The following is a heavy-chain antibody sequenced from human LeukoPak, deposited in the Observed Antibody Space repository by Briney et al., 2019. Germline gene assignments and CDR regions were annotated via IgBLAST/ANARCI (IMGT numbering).Heavy chain of an antibody. CDR2: ISYDGSNK. D-gene: IGHD6-6*01. Sequence: GGSLRLSCAASGFTFSRYAMHWVRQAPGKGLEWVAVISYDGSNKYYADSVKGRFTISRDNSKTTLYLQMNSLRAEDTAVYYCARDVPFGYWGQGTLVTVSS. V-gene: IGHV3-30-3*01. J-gene: IGHJ4*02. CDR3: ARDVPFGY. CDR1: GFTFSRYA.